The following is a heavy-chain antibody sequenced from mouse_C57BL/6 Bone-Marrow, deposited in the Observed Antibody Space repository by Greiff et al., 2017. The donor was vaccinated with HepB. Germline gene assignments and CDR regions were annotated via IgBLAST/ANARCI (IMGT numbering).Heavy chain of an antibody. J-gene: IGHJ4*01. V-gene: IGHV1-78*01. Sequence: QVQLKQSDAELVKPGASVKISCKVSGYTFTDHTIHWLKQRPEQGLEWIGYIYPSDGSTKYNEKFKGKATLTADKSSSTAYMQLNSLTSADSAVYFCARLYYYGSSYGNYAMDYWGQGTSVTVSS. CDR1: GYTFTDHT. CDR2: IYPSDGST. D-gene: IGHD1-1*01. CDR3: ARLYYYGSSYGNYAMDY.